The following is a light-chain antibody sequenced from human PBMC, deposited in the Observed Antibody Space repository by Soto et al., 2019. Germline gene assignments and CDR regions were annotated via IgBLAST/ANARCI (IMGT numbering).Light chain of an antibody. V-gene: IGKV3D-15*01. J-gene: IGKJ1*01. Sequence: EIVMTQSPTILSVSPGERATLSCRASQSVSSNLAWYQQTPGQAPSLLIYGVYTRAPGTSPRFGGRGSGTEFIPTKGSMHSEDFGVYKCQQYHSWPPRTFGQGNEGEIK. CDR3: QQYHSWPPRT. CDR2: GVY. CDR1: QSVSSN.